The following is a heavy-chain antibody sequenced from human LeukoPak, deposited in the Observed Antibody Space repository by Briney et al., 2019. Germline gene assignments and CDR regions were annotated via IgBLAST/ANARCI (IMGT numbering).Heavy chain of an antibody. D-gene: IGHD1-26*01. Sequence: SETLSPTCTVSGGSISSYYWSWIRQPAGKGLEWIGRIYTSGSTNYNPSLKSRVTMSVDTSKNQFSLKLSSVTAADTAVYYCARTSGSIPPYEFFDYWGQGTLVTVSS. CDR2: IYTSGST. CDR1: GGSISSYY. J-gene: IGHJ4*02. V-gene: IGHV4-4*07. CDR3: ARTSGSIPPYEFFDY.